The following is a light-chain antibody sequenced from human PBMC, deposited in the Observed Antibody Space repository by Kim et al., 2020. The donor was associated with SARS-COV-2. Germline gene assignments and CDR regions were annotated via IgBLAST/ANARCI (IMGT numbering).Light chain of an antibody. CDR2: DVN. V-gene: IGLV2-14*03. Sequence: QSALTQPASVSGSPGQSITLSCTGTSIGAYDYVSWYQHHPGRAPKLIIFDVNKWPSGSSNRFSGSKSGITASLTISGLQADDEAYYYCSSYTTSRTLLFGGGTQLTVL. CDR3: SSYTTSRTLL. CDR1: SIGAYDY. J-gene: IGLJ3*02.